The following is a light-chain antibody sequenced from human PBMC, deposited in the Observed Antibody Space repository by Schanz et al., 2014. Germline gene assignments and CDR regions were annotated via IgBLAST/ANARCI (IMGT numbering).Light chain of an antibody. CDR3: SSYTSSSTVI. CDR2: EDT. CDR1: SSDVGNYRL. Sequence: QSALAQPASVSGSPGQSITISCTGTSSDVGNYRLVSWYQQHPGKAPKLIISEDTERPSGVPDRFSGSKSGNTASLTVSGLQAEDEADYYCSSYTSSSTVIFGGGTKLTVL. J-gene: IGLJ2*01. V-gene: IGLV2-14*02.